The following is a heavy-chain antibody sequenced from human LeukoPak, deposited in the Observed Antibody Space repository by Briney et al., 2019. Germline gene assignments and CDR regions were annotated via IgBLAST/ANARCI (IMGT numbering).Heavy chain of an antibody. V-gene: IGHV1-18*04. D-gene: IGHD3-22*01. Sequence: ASVKVSCKASGYTFTSYGISWVRQAPGQGLEWMGWISAYNGNTNYAQKLQGRVTMTTDTSTSTAYMELRSLRSDDTAVYYCARVWVNYYDSSGYFGDRWGQGTRVTVSS. CDR3: ARVWVNYYDSSGYFGDR. CDR2: ISAYNGNT. CDR1: GYTFTSYG. J-gene: IGHJ5*02.